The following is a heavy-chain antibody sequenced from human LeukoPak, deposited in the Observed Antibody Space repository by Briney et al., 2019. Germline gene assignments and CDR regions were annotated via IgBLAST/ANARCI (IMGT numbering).Heavy chain of an antibody. J-gene: IGHJ4*02. CDR1: GFTFSSYW. V-gene: IGHV3-7*01. CDR3: ARIKVGATGIDY. D-gene: IGHD1-26*01. Sequence: GGSLRLSCAASGFTFSSYWMSWVRQAPGKGLEWVANIKQDGSEKYYVDSVKGRLTFSRDNARNTLYLQMNSLRVEDTAVYYCARIKVGATGIDYWGQGTLVTVSS. CDR2: IKQDGSEK.